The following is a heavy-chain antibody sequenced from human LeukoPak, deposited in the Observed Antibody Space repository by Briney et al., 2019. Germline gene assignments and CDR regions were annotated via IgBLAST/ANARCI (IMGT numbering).Heavy chain of an antibody. D-gene: IGHD1-7*01. CDR3: ARDLTGTTLDY. CDR2: IYTSGST. Sequence: SETLSLTCTVSGGSISSYYWSWIRQPAGEGLEWIGRIYTSGSTNYNPSLKSRATMSVDTSKKQFSLKLSSVTAADTAVYYCARDLTGTTLDYWGQGTLVTVSS. V-gene: IGHV4-4*07. CDR1: GGSISSYY. J-gene: IGHJ4*02.